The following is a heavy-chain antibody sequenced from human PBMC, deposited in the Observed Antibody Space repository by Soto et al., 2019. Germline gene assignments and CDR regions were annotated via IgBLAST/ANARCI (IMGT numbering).Heavy chain of an antibody. D-gene: IGHD6-13*01. Sequence: SEALSVTYTVSGGFIRRYYWSWIRQPPGKGLEWIGYIYYSGSTNYNPSLKSRVTISVDTSKNQFSLKLSSMTAADTAVYYCVLRTTAAVPEHCAQGSL. CDR1: GGFIRRYY. CDR2: IYYSGST. J-gene: IGHJ4*02. V-gene: IGHV4-59*01. CDR3: VLRTTAAVPEH.